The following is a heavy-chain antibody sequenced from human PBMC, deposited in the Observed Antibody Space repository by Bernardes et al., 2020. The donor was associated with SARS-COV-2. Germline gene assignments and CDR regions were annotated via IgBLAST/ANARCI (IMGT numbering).Heavy chain of an antibody. CDR1: GFTFRHTW. V-gene: IGHV3-15*01. J-gene: IGHJ4*02. D-gene: IGHD3-3*01. CDR2: IKSEPDGGTT. Sequence: GGSLRLSCAGSGFTFRHTWMIWVRQAPGKGLEWVGRIKSEPDGGTTDYAAPVKGRFTISRDDSKNMLYLQMNSLKTDDTAMYFCTTNYDFGFGHTPYWGQGTLVTVSS. CDR3: TTNYDFGFGHTPY.